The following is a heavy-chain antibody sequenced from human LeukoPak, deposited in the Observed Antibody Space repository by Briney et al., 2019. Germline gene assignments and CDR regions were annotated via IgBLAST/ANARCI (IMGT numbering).Heavy chain of an antibody. J-gene: IGHJ5*02. D-gene: IGHD3-22*01. V-gene: IGHV3-74*01. CDR3: ARDLGQYYDTSDNWFDP. CDR2: INSDGINT. CDR1: GFTFSNYW. Sequence: GESLRLSCAASGFTFSNYWMHWVRQAPGKGLVWVSRINSDGINTSYADSVKGRFTISRDNAKNTLNLQMNSLRAEDTAVYYCARDLGQYYDTSDNWFDPWGQGTLVTVSS.